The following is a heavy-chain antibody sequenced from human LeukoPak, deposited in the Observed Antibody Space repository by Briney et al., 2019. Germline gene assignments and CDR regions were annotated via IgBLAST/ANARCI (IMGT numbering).Heavy chain of an antibody. J-gene: IGHJ5*02. CDR3: AKAGGIVVVPAANWFDP. Sequence: PGGSLRLSCAASGFTFSSYAMSWVRQAPGKGLEWVSAISGSGGSTYCADSVKGRFTISRDNSKNTLYLQMNSLRAEDTAVYYCAKAGGIVVVPAANWFDPWGQGTLVTVSS. CDR2: ISGSGGST. D-gene: IGHD2-2*01. CDR1: GFTFSSYA. V-gene: IGHV3-23*01.